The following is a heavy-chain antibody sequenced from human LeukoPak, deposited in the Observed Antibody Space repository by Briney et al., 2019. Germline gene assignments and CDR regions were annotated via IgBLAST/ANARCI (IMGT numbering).Heavy chain of an antibody. CDR2: ISSSSSYI. J-gene: IGHJ3*02. Sequence: GGSLRLSCAASGFTFSSYSMNWVRQAPGKGLEWVSSISSSSSYIYYADSVKGRFTISRDDAKNSLYLQMNSLRAEDTAVYYCARRPPRVGGYCSSTSCYDEAFDIWGQGTMVTVSS. V-gene: IGHV3-21*01. CDR3: ARRPPRVGGYCSSTSCYDEAFDI. D-gene: IGHD2-2*01. CDR1: GFTFSSYS.